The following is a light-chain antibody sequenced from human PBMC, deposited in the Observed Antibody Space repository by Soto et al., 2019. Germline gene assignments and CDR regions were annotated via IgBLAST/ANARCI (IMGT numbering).Light chain of an antibody. J-gene: IGKJ5*01. CDR3: QQRSNSIT. CDR1: QSVSNNY. CDR2: GAS. V-gene: IGKV3D-20*02. Sequence: DIVLTQSPGTLSLSPGERATLSCRASQSVSNNYLAWYQQKPGQAPRLLIYGASNRATGIPDRFSGSGSGADFTLTISSLEPEDFAVYYCQQRSNSITFGQGTRLEIK.